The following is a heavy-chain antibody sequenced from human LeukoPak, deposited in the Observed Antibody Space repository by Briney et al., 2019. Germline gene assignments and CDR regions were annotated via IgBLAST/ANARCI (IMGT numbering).Heavy chain of an antibody. CDR3: ARDPYRDAPDYFDY. CDR1: GLTFSSYG. Sequence: PGGSLRLSCAASGLTFSSYGMHWVRQAPGKGLEWVAFIRYDGSDKFYADSVRGRFTISRDSSKNTLYLQMNSLRLEDTAVYYCARDPYRDAPDYFDYWGQGTLVTVSS. J-gene: IGHJ4*02. CDR2: IRYDGSDK. V-gene: IGHV3-30*02.